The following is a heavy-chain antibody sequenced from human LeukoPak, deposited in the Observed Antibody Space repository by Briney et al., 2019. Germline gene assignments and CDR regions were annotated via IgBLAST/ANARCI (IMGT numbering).Heavy chain of an antibody. V-gene: IGHV3-23*01. CDR1: GFTFSSSA. Sequence: QPGGSLRLSCAASGFTFSSSAMNWVRQAPGKGLEWVSAISVSGGTTYYADSVKGRFTISRDKYKNTLYLQMNSLSAEDTAVYYCVKLHLGPDSWGQGTLVTVSS. CDR2: ISVSGGTT. J-gene: IGHJ4*02. CDR3: VKLHLGPDS.